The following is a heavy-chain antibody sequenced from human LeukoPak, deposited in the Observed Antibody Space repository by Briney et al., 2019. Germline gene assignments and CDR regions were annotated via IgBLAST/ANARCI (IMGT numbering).Heavy chain of an antibody. J-gene: IGHJ4*02. CDR2: IVVVSGNT. CDR3: AAGGKLPRTTGTTELRAFDY. V-gene: IGHV1-58*01. CDR1: GFTSTSSA. D-gene: IGHD1-1*01. Sequence: SVCVSCKASGFTSTSSAVQWVRQARGQRLEWIGWIVVVSGNTNYAQKFQERVTIARDMSTSTAYMELSSLRSEDTAVYYCAAGGKLPRTTGTTELRAFDYWGQGTLVTVSS.